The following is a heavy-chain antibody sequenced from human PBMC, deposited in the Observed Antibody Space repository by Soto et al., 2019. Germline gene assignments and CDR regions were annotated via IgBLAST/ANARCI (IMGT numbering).Heavy chain of an antibody. V-gene: IGHV1-69*01. D-gene: IGHD6-13*01. Sequence: QVQLVQSGAEVKKPGSSVKVSCKASGGTFSSYAISWVRQAPGQGLEWMGGIIPIFGTANYAQKFQGRVTMTADESTSTAYRELSSLRSEDTAVYYCARERAKLVHDAFDIWGQGKMVTVSS. CDR1: GGTFSSYA. CDR2: IIPIFGTA. CDR3: ARERAKLVHDAFDI. J-gene: IGHJ3*02.